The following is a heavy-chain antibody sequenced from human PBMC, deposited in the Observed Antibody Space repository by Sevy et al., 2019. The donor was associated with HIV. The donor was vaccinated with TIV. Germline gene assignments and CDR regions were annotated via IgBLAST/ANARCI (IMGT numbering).Heavy chain of an antibody. Sequence: GGSLRLSCAASGFTFSDHYMEWVRQAPGKGLEWVGRFSNKADSYPTEYAASVKGRFTISRDDSKNSLYLLMNSLKTEDTAVYYCASHAGIAAAGRVFDYWGQGTLVTVSS. CDR2: FSNKADSYPT. CDR3: ASHAGIAAAGRVFDY. CDR1: GFTFSDHY. J-gene: IGHJ4*02. D-gene: IGHD6-13*01. V-gene: IGHV3-72*01.